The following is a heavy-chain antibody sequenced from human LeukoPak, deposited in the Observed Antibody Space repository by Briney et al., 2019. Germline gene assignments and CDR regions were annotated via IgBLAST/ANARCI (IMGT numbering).Heavy chain of an antibody. CDR2: ISGSGGST. CDR1: GFTFSSYA. Sequence: GGSLRLSYAASGFTFSSYAMSWVRQAPGKGLEWVSAISGSGGSTYYADSVKGRFTISRDNSKNTLYLQMNSLRAEDAAIYYCARDGTTTRYNWFDPWGQGTLVTVSS. V-gene: IGHV3-23*01. CDR3: ARDGTTTRYNWFDP. D-gene: IGHD1-7*01. J-gene: IGHJ5*02.